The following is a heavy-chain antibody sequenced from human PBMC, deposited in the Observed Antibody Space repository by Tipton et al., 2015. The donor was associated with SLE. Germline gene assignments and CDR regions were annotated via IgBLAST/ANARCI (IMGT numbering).Heavy chain of an antibody. Sequence: SLRLSCAASGFTFSSYSMNWVRQAPGKGLEWVSSISSSSSYIYYADSVKGRFTISRDNAKNSLYLQMNSLRAEDTAVYYCARRDCSSTSCHNGGDYYYGMDVWGQGTTVTVSS. CDR1: GFTFSSYS. CDR2: ISSSSSYI. J-gene: IGHJ6*02. V-gene: IGHV3-21*01. D-gene: IGHD2-2*02. CDR3: ARRDCSSTSCHNGGDYYYGMDV.